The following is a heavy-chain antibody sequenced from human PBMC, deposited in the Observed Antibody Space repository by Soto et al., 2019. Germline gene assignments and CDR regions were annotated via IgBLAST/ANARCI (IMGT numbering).Heavy chain of an antibody. CDR2: ISAYNGNT. CDR1: GYTFTSYG. D-gene: IGHD2-2*01. Sequence: QVQLVQFGAEVKKPGASVKVSCKASGYTFTSYGISWVRQAPGQGLEWMGWISAYNGNTNYAQKLQGRVTMTTDTCTSTAYMDLRSLRSDATAVYYCESCRRSPSCPEPWGQRTLVTVSS. J-gene: IGHJ5*02. CDR3: ESCRRSPSCPEP. V-gene: IGHV1-18*01.